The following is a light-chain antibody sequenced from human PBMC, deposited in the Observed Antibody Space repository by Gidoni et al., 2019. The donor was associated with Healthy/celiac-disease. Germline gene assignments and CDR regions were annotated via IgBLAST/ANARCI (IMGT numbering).Light chain of an antibody. CDR1: SSDVGNYNL. CDR2: EGN. Sequence: QSALTQPASLSGSPGQSITISCTGTSSDVGNYNLVSWFQQHPGKAPKLMIYEGNKRPSGVSNRFSGSKSGNTASLTISGLQAEDEADYYCCSYAGSSTPYVFGTGTKVTVL. CDR3: CSYAGSSTPYV. J-gene: IGLJ1*01. V-gene: IGLV2-23*01.